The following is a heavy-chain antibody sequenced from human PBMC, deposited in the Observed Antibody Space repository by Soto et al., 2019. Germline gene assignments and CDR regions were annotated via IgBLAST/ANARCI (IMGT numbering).Heavy chain of an antibody. Sequence: TLSLTCTVSGGSISSGGYYWSWIRQHPGKGLEWIGYIYYSGSTYYNPSLKSRVTISVDTSKNQFSLKLSSVTAADTAVYYCVSSYYYDSSGYYYYFDYWGQGTLVTV. CDR1: GGSISSGGYY. D-gene: IGHD3-22*01. J-gene: IGHJ4*02. V-gene: IGHV4-31*03. CDR2: IYYSGST. CDR3: VSSYYYDSSGYYYYFDY.